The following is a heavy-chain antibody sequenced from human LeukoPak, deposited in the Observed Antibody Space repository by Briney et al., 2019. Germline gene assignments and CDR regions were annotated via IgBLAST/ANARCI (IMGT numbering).Heavy chain of an antibody. CDR2: VYTSGST. J-gene: IGHJ6*03. CDR1: GGSISSYY. V-gene: IGHV4-4*07. CDR3: ARDYGDYENYYYYMDV. Sequence: SETLSLTCTVSGGSISSYYWSWIRQPAGKGLEWIGRVYTSGSTNYNPSLKSRVTMSVDTSKNQFSLKLSFVTAADTAVYYCARDYGDYENYYYYMDVWGKGTTVTISS. D-gene: IGHD4-17*01.